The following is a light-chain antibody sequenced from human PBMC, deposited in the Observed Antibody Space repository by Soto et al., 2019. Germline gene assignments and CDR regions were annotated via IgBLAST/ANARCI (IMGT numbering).Light chain of an antibody. Sequence: EIVLTQSPGTLSLSPGERATLSCRANQSVSSAYLAWYQQKPGQAPRLLISGASIRATGIPERFSGSGSGTDFTLTISRLEPEDSGVYYCQRYGSTPPYTFCQGTKLEIK. V-gene: IGKV3-20*01. CDR1: QSVSSAY. CDR2: GAS. CDR3: QRYGSTPPYT. J-gene: IGKJ2*01.